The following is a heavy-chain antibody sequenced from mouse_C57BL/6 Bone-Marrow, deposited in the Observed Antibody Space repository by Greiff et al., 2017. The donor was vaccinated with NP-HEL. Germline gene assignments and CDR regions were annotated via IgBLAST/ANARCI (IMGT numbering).Heavy chain of an antibody. CDR1: GYTFTDYY. J-gene: IGHJ4*01. CDR2: INPYNGGT. V-gene: IGHV1-19*01. Sequence: VQLQQSGPVLVKPGASVKMSCKASGYTFTDYYMNWVKQSHGKSLEWIGVINPYNGGTSYNQKFKGKATLTVDKSSSTAYMELNSLTSEDSAVYDCARSTTAMDYWGQGTSVTVSS. D-gene: IGHD1-1*01. CDR3: ARSTTAMDY.